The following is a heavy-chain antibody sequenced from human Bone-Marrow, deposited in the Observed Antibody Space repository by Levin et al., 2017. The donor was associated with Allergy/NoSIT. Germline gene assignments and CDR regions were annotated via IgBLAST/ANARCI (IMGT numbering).Heavy chain of an antibody. CDR2: ANPRSGES. CDR3: ARFTMIPDRDF. D-gene: IGHD3-22*01. Sequence: ASVKVSCTPSGYNFIAHFIQWVRQAPGQGLEWVGWANPRSGESRLAQKFQGRVTLTTDASASSASMHLQWLTPADTATYYCARFTMIPDRDFWGQGTLVVVSS. J-gene: IGHJ4*02. CDR1: GYNFIAHF. V-gene: IGHV1-2*02.